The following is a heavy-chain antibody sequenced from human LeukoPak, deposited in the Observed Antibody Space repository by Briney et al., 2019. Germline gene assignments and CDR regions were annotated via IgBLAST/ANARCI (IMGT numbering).Heavy chain of an antibody. CDR2: INPLSGGT. J-gene: IGHJ4*02. CDR3: ARGHDNTGYNYFDQ. D-gene: IGHD5-18*01. CDR1: GYIFTDYY. V-gene: IGHV1-2*02. Sequence: ASVTVSCKASGYIFTDYYIHWVRQAPGQGLQRMGWINPLSGGTNYAQKFRGRVTMTRDTSIATIYMDLSSLVSDDTAVYYCARGHDNTGYNYFDQWGQGTLVTVSS.